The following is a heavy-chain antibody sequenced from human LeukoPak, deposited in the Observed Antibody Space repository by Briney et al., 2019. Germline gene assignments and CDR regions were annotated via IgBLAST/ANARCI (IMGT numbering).Heavy chain of an antibody. D-gene: IGHD2-15*01. Sequence: PGGSLRLSCTVSGFTVSSNSMSWVRQAPGKGLEWVSFIYSDNTHYSDSVKGRFAISRDNSKNTLYLQMNSLRAEDTAVYYCARASVHGSSPSYWGQGTLVTVSS. CDR2: IYSDNT. CDR3: ARASVHGSSPSY. CDR1: GFTVSSNS. V-gene: IGHV3-53*01. J-gene: IGHJ4*02.